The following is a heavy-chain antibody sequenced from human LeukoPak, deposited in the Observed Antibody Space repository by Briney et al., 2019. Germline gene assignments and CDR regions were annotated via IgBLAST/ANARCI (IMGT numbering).Heavy chain of an antibody. J-gene: IGHJ3*02. Sequence: SETLSLTCTVSSGSISGYYWSWIRQPPGRGLEWIGYISSSGSTNYTSSLNSRVTISVDTSKNQFSLKLSSVTAADTAVYYCARADCTSASCYAWRDAFHIWGQGTVVNVSS. D-gene: IGHD2-2*01. CDR3: ARADCTSASCYAWRDAFHI. V-gene: IGHV4-59*01. CDR1: SGSISGYY. CDR2: ISSSGST.